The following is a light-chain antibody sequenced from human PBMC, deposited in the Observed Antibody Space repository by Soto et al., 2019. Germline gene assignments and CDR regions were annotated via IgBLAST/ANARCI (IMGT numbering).Light chain of an antibody. CDR1: SSNIGSNY. J-gene: IGLJ2*01. Sequence: QSVLTQPPSASGTPGQRVTISCSGSSSNIGSNYVYWYQQLPGTVPQLLIYRSSERPSGVPDRFSGSKSGTSASLAISGLRSEDEAEYYCAAWDDSLSGVVFGGGTKLTVL. CDR3: AAWDDSLSGVV. CDR2: RSS. V-gene: IGLV1-47*01.